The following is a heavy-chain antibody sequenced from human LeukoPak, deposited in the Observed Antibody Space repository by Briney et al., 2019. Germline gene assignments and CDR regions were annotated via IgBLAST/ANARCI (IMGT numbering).Heavy chain of an antibody. CDR3: ASSYCGGDCENWFDP. Sequence: SETLSLTCAVSGYSISSGYYWGWIRQPPGKGLEWIGSIYHSGSTYYNPSPKSRVTISVDTSKNQFSLKLSSVTAADTAVYYCASSYCGGDCENWFDPWGQGTLVTVSS. CDR2: IYHSGST. V-gene: IGHV4-38-2*01. CDR1: GYSISSGYY. J-gene: IGHJ5*02. D-gene: IGHD2-21*01.